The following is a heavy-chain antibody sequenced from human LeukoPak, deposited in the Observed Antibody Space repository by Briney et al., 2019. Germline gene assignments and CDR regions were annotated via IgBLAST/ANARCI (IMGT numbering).Heavy chain of an antibody. CDR2: INGDGSTT. D-gene: IGHD2-21*01. V-gene: IGHV3-74*01. CDR1: GFTFSASW. J-gene: IGHJ4*02. Sequence: GGSLRLSCAASGFTFSASWMHWVRQAPGKGLVWVSRINGDGSTTDYADSVKGRFTISRDNAKNTLYLQMNSLRAEGTAVYYCARSGGGYWDSWGQGTLVTVSS. CDR3: ARSGGGYWDS.